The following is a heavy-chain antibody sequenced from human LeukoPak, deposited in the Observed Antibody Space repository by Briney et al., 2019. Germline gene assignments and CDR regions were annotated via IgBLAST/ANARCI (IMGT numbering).Heavy chain of an antibody. Sequence: SETLSLTCTVSGGSISIYYWSGIRQPPGKGLEWIGYISYSGSTNYNTSLKRPVTISLDTSKNQFSLKLSSVTAADSAMYYCASSRYTGSYSTIDFWGQETVVTVSS. D-gene: IGHD1-26*01. J-gene: IGHJ4*02. V-gene: IGHV4-59*01. CDR3: ASSRYTGSYSTIDF. CDR2: ISYSGST. CDR1: GGSISIYY.